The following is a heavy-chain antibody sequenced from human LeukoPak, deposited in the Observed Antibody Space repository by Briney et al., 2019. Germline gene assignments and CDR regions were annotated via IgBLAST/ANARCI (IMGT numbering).Heavy chain of an antibody. Sequence: SETLSLTCAVYGGSFSDYYWSWIRQPPGDGLEWIGEINHSGTTNYNPSLKSRVTISVDTSKNQVSLNLISLTAADTAVYYCARSGRGAWYGWVDLWGQGSLVTVSS. D-gene: IGHD2-8*02. CDR3: ARSGRGAWYGWVDL. CDR1: GGSFSDYY. J-gene: IGHJ4*02. CDR2: INHSGTT. V-gene: IGHV4-34*01.